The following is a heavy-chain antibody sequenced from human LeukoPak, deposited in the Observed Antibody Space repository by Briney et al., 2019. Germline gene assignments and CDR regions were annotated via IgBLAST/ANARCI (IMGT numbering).Heavy chain of an antibody. CDR3: ARVSSLWFGELSSFDY. Sequence: SETLSLTCTVSGGSISSGGYYWSWIRQHPGKGLEWIGCIYYSGSTYYNPSLKSRVTISVDTSKNQFSLKLSSVTAADTAVYYCARVSSLWFGELSSFDYWGQGTLVTVSS. J-gene: IGHJ4*02. D-gene: IGHD3-10*01. CDR2: IYYSGST. V-gene: IGHV4-31*03. CDR1: GGSISSGGYY.